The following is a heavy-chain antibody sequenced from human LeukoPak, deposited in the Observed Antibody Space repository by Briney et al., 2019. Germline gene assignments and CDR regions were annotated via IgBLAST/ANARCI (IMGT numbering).Heavy chain of an antibody. CDR2: IKQDGSEK. CDR3: ARDLTHKYYYDSSGCPNPLDY. CDR1: GFTFSSYW. V-gene: IGHV3-7*01. Sequence: GGSLRLSCAASGFTFSSYWMSWVRQAPGKGLEWVANIKQDGSEKYYVDSVKGRFTISRDNAKNSLYLQMNSLRAEDTAVYYCARDLTHKYYYDSSGCPNPLDYWGQGTLVTVSS. J-gene: IGHJ4*02. D-gene: IGHD3-22*01.